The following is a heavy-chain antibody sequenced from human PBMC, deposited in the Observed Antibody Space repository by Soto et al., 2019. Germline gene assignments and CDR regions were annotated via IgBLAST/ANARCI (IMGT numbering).Heavy chain of an antibody. CDR2: IKQDGSEK. V-gene: IGHV3-7*01. CDR3: ARDRHYYDSSGYYYGGDYFDY. Sequence: PGGSLRLSCAASGFPVSSYWMSWVRQSPGKGLEWVANIKQDGSEKYYVDSVKGRFTISRDNAKNSLYLQMNSLRAEDTAVYYCARDRHYYDSSGYYYGGDYFDYWGQGAMVAVSS. D-gene: IGHD3-22*01. CDR1: GFPVSSYW. J-gene: IGHJ4*02.